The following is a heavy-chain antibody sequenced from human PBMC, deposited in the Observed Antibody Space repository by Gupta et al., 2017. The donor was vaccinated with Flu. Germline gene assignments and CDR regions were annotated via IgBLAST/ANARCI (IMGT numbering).Heavy chain of an antibody. CDR2: ISYDGTKD. D-gene: IGHD1-26*01. CDR3: VKYVGANRDYFDY. Sequence: QVQLVGSGGGVVQPGRSLTLSCTASGFTFRSYGMHWVRQAPGKGLEWVAVISYDGTKDYDADSVKARFIISRDNSKNELYLQMNDPRVEDTAVYYCVKYVGANRDYFDYWGQGTLVTVSS. CDR1: GFTFRSYG. J-gene: IGHJ4*02. V-gene: IGHV3-30*18.